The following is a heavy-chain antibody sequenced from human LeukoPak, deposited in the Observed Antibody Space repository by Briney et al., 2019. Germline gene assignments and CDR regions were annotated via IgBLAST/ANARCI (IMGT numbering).Heavy chain of an antibody. CDR3: ATGGRRYYAD. D-gene: IGHD2/OR15-2a*01. J-gene: IGHJ4*02. Sequence: GGSLRLSCAASGFTFRFYAMTWVRQVPGKGLEWVSTISGSVTYTYYAASVKGRFNISRDNSKNTLHLQMNSLRAEDTAVYYCATGGRRYYADWGQGTLVTVSS. V-gene: IGHV3-23*01. CDR2: ISGSVTYT. CDR1: GFTFRFYA.